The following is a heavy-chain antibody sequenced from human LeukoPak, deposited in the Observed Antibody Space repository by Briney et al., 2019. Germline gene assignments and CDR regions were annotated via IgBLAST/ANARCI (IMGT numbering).Heavy chain of an antibody. CDR2: FDPEDGET. Sequence: ASVKVSCKVSGYTLTELSMHWVRQAPGKGLEWMGGFDPEDGETIYAQKFQGRVTMTGDTSTDTAYMELSSLRSEDTAVYYCATLPGPYGGNRYGMDVWGQGTTVTVSS. J-gene: IGHJ6*02. CDR3: ATLPGPYGGNRYGMDV. V-gene: IGHV1-24*01. D-gene: IGHD4-23*01. CDR1: GYTLTELS.